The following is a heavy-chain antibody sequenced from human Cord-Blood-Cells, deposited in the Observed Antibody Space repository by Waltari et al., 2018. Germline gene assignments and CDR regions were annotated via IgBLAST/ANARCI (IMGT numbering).Heavy chain of an antibody. CDR3: ARVSLEQLVYFDY. CDR2: INHSGST. Sequence: QVQLQQWGAGLLKPSETLSLTCAVYGGSFSGYYWSWIRQPPGKGLEWIGEINHSGSTNDNPSLTSRVTISVDTSKNQFSLKLSSVTAADTAVYYCARVSLEQLVYFDYWGQGTLVTVSS. J-gene: IGHJ4*02. D-gene: IGHD6-6*01. V-gene: IGHV4-34*01. CDR1: GGSFSGYY.